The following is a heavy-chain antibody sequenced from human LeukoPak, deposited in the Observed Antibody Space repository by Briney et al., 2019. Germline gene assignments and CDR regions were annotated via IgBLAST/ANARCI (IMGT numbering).Heavy chain of an antibody. CDR2: IRPDGSEK. D-gene: IGHD3-10*01. Sequence: PGGSLLLSCDTSGFIFSTYWMSWVRPAPGKGLEGVANIRPDGSEKYYVGSVKGRFTISRDIAKQSVFLQMTSLRVEDTAVYYCARLSAMVRGPEDIFYFEYWGRGTLVTVSS. CDR3: ARLSAMVRGPEDIFYFEY. CDR1: GFIFSTYW. V-gene: IGHV3-7*01. J-gene: IGHJ4*02.